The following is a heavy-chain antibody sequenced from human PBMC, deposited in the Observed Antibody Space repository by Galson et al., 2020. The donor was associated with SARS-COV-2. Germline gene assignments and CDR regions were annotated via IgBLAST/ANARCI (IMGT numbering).Heavy chain of an antibody. V-gene: IGHV1-2*02. D-gene: IGHD6-13*01. CDR1: GYTFTGYY. CDR2: INPNSGGT. CDR3: ARDRPPVGYSSSGYSLS. J-gene: IGHJ5*02. Sequence: ASVKVSCKASGYTFTGYYMHWVRQAPGQGLEWMGWINPNSGGTNYAQKFQGRVTMTRDTSISTAYMELSRLRSDDTAVYYCARDRPPVGYSSSGYSLSWGQGTLVTVSS.